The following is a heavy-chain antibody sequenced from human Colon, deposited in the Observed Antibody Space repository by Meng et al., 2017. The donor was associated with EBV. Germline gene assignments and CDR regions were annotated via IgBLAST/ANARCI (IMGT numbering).Heavy chain of an antibody. CDR1: GGSISSGNNY. D-gene: IGHD4-17*01. Sequence: VLLLVPGPGLVKPSQTLSLTCTDVGGSISSGNNYWSWIRQHPGKGLEYIGYIYYSGSTYYNPSLKSRVIISVDTSKNQFSLRLNSVTAADTAVYYCASLYGDSSVWYLDLWGRGTLVTVSS. CDR2: IYYSGST. CDR3: ASLYGDSSVWYLDL. V-gene: IGHV4-31*02. J-gene: IGHJ2*01.